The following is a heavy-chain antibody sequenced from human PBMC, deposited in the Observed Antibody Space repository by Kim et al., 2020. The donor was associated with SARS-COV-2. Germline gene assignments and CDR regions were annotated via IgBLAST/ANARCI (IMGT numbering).Heavy chain of an antibody. CDR2: ISGSGGST. J-gene: IGHJ6*02. Sequence: GGSLRLSCAASGFTFSSYAMSWVRQAPGKGLEWVSAISGSGGSTYYADSVKGRFTISRDNSKNTLYLQMNSLRAEDTAVYYCAKNRGFGANYYYYCMDVCGQGTTVTVSS. V-gene: IGHV3-23*01. D-gene: IGHD3-10*01. CDR1: GFTFSSYA. CDR3: AKNRGFGANYYYYCMDV.